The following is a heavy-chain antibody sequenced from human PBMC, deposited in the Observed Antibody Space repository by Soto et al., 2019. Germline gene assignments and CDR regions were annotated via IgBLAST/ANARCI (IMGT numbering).Heavy chain of an antibody. CDR1: GGSISSSSYY. V-gene: IGHV4-39*01. CDR2: IYYSGST. Sequence: TSETLSLTCTVSGGSISSSSYYWGWIRQPPGKGLEWIGSIYYSGSTYYNPSLKSRVTISVDTSKNQFSLKLSSVTAADTAVYYCARLGGIAARPFYYYYGMDVWGQGTTVTVSS. J-gene: IGHJ6*02. CDR3: ARLGGIAARPFYYYYGMDV. D-gene: IGHD6-6*01.